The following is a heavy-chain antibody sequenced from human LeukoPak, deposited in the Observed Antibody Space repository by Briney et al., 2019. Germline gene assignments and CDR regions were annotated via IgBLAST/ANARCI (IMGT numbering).Heavy chain of an antibody. J-gene: IGHJ4*02. CDR2: INPNSGGT. CDR1: GYTFTGYY. D-gene: IGHD3-22*01. Sequence: ASVKVSCKASGYTFTGYYVHWVRQAPGQGLEWMGWINPNSGGTNYAQKFQGRVTMTRDTSISTAYMELSRLRSDDTAVYYCARPYYYDSSGYYPFDYWGQGTLVTVSS. CDR3: ARPYYYDSSGYYPFDY. V-gene: IGHV1-2*02.